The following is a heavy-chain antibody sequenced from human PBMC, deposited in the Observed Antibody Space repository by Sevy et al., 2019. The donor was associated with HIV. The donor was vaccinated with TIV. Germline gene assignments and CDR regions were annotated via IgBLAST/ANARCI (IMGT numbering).Heavy chain of an antibody. D-gene: IGHD3-22*01. CDR1: GKSLTAFS. V-gene: IGHV1-24*01. Sequence: ASVKVSCKVSGKSLTAFSMHWVRQAPGKGLEWMESFDPEDGETIYAQKLQGRLTMTEDTSTDTAYMELSRLRSEDTAVYSYATTKNYYETSGSPFDYWGQGTLVTVSS. J-gene: IGHJ4*02. CDR2: FDPEDGET. CDR3: ATTKNYYETSGSPFDY.